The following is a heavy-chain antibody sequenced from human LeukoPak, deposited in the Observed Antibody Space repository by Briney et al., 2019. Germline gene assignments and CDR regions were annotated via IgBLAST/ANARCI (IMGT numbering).Heavy chain of an antibody. V-gene: IGHV3-7*01. Sequence: TGGSLRLSCAASGFTFSSYWMSWVRQAPGKGLEWVANIKQDGSEKYYVVSVKGRFTISRDNAKNSLYLQMNSLRAEDTAVYYCARVGIAVAIDYWGQGTLVTVSS. J-gene: IGHJ4*02. CDR1: GFTFSSYW. CDR3: ARVGIAVAIDY. CDR2: IKQDGSEK. D-gene: IGHD6-19*01.